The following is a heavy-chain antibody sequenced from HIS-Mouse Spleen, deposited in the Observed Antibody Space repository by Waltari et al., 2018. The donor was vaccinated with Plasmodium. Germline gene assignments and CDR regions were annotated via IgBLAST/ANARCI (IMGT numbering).Heavy chain of an antibody. CDR2: ISYDGSNK. CDR3: AKGSAGDPVDY. Sequence: QVQLVESGGGVVQPGRSLRLSCAASGFTFSSYGMHWVRQAPGKGVEWVAVISYDGSNKYYADSVKGRFTISRDNSKNTLYLQMNSLRAEDTAVYYCAKGSAGDPVDYWGQGTLVTVSS. J-gene: IGHJ4*02. CDR1: GFTFSSYG. D-gene: IGHD7-27*01. V-gene: IGHV3-30*18.